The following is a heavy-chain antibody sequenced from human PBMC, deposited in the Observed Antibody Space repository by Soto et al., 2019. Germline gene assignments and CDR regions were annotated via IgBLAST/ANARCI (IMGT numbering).Heavy chain of an antibody. Sequence: QVQLQESGPGLVKPSQTLSLTCTLSGVSITSSAYYWTWVRQHPGKGLEWIGYIYYNGNTYFSPPLKSRLTISIDTSKNQFSLKLSSVPAADTAMYYCARARLRAVYAFDFWGQGTMVTVSS. CDR3: ARARLRAVYAFDF. D-gene: IGHD2-21*02. V-gene: IGHV4-31*03. J-gene: IGHJ3*01. CDR1: GVSITSSAYY. CDR2: IYYNGNT.